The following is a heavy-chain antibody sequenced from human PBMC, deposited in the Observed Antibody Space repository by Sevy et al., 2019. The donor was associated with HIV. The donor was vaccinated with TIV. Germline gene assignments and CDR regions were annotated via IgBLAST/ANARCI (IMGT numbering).Heavy chain of an antibody. CDR2: IYHGLSN. CDR3: ARESGRTYLVIDS. V-gene: IGHV4-30-4*01. CDR1: GGSISSGDYY. Sequence: SETLSLTCTVSGGSISSGDYYWNWLRQAPGKGPEWIGYIYHGLSNFYSPSLQSRATVSVDRSKNQFSLTLTSVTAADTAVYYCARESGRTYLVIDSWGPGTLVTVSS. D-gene: IGHD2-21*01. J-gene: IGHJ4*02.